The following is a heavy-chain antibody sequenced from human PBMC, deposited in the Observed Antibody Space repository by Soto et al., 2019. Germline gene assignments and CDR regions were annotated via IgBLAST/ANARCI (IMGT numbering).Heavy chain of an antibody. J-gene: IGHJ5*02. CDR2: IIPIIGII. CDR1: GGTFSTYT. CDR3: AGDPDSHYTAGHASSYP. D-gene: IGHD4-4*01. Sequence: QVQLVQSGAEVKKPGSSVKVSCKASGGTFSTYTITWVRQAPGQGLEWMGRIIPIIGIINYAQKFQGRVTISTDKFPGTAYMELTGLRSDDTAVYYCAGDPDSHYTAGHASSYPWGPGTLVTVSS. V-gene: IGHV1-69*08.